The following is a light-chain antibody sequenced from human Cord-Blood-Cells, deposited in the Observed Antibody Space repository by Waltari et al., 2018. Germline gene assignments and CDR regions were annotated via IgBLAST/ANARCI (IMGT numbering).Light chain of an antibody. CDR3: QQYNSYPYT. J-gene: IGKJ2*01. Sequence: DIQMTQSPSTLSESVGDRVTITCRASQSISSWLAWYRQKPGKAPKLLIYKASSLESGVPSRFSGSGSGTEFTLTISSLQPDDFATYYCQQYNSYPYTFGQGTKLEIK. V-gene: IGKV1-5*03. CDR2: KAS. CDR1: QSISSW.